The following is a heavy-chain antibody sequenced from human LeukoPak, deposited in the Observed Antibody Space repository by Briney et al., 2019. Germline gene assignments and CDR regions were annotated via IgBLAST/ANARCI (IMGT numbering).Heavy chain of an antibody. Sequence: ASVKVSCKSSVGTFSSYAICWVREAPGQGVEWMGGIITIFRTANYAQKFRGRVTITADESTSTAYMELNSLRSEDTRVYYCARDPSMIRGENTPYLDYWGQGTLVTVSS. V-gene: IGHV1-69*13. CDR3: ARDPSMIRGENTPYLDY. CDR2: IITIFRTA. J-gene: IGHJ4*02. CDR1: VGTFSSYA. D-gene: IGHD3-10*01.